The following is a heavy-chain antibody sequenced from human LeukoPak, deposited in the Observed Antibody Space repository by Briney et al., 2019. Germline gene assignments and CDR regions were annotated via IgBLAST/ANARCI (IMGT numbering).Heavy chain of an antibody. V-gene: IGHV3-30*18. CDR2: ISYDGSNK. J-gene: IGHJ5*02. Sequence: EAGGSLRLSCAASGFTFSSYGMHWVRQAPGKGLEWVAVISYDGSNKYYADSVKGRFTISRDNSKNTLYLQMNSLRAEDTAVYYCAKGINWFDPWGQGTLVTVSS. CDR3: AKGINWFDP. D-gene: IGHD3-10*01. CDR1: GFTFSSYG.